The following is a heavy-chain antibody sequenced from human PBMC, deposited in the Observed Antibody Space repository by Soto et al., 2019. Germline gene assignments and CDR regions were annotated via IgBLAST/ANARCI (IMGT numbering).Heavy chain of an antibody. Sequence: QLQLQESGPGLVKPSETLSLTCTVSGGSISSSSYYWGWIRQPPGKGLEWIGRIYYSGSTYYHPSLKSRVTISVDPAKNQFSLKLSSVTAADTAVYYCATLWGQDWGQGTLVTVSS. CDR1: GGSISSSSYY. D-gene: IGHD3-10*01. CDR3: ATLWGQD. V-gene: IGHV4-39*01. CDR2: IYYSGST. J-gene: IGHJ4*02.